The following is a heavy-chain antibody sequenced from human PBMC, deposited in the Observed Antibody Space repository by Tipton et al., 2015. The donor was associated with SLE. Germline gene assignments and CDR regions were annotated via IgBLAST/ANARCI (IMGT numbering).Heavy chain of an antibody. CDR3: AKRNDFWSGYYGYYYGMDV. J-gene: IGHJ6*02. V-gene: IGHV4-59*04. CDR1: GASISSYY. Sequence: TLSLTCTVSGASISSYYWSWIRQPPGKGLEWIGYIHHNGFTYNTPSLKSRVSISMDRSNNQFSLKLTSVTAADTAVYYCAKRNDFWSGYYGYYYGMDVWGQGTTATVSS. CDR2: IHHNGFT. D-gene: IGHD3-3*01.